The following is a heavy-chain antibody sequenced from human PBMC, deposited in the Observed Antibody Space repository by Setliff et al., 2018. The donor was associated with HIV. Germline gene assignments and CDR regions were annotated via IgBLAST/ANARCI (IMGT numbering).Heavy chain of an antibody. Sequence: ASVKVSCKASGYTFTKYGISWVRQTPGQGLEWMGWISAYNGNTNYAQKLQGRVTMTTDTSTSTAYMELRSLRSDDTAVYYCARRVHLTVPAHYYYYYMDVWGKGTTVTVSS. V-gene: IGHV1-18*01. J-gene: IGHJ6*03. D-gene: IGHD2-2*01. CDR1: GYTFTKYG. CDR2: ISAYNGNT. CDR3: ARRVHLTVPAHYYYYYMDV.